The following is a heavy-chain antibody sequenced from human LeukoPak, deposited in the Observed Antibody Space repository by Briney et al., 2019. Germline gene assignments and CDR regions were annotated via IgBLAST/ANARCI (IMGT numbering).Heavy chain of an antibody. V-gene: IGHV4-4*07. CDR2: IYTRGST. D-gene: IGHD3-22*01. J-gene: IGHJ2*01. CDR1: RGSISSYY. Sequence: SETLSLTCTVSRGSISSYYWSWIRQPAGKGLEWIGRIYTRGSTNHNPPLTSRVSMSVDTYKTQFSLKLSSVTAADTAVYYCARAPTYYYDSSGYYYWYFDLWGRGTLVTVSS. CDR3: ARAPTYYYDSSGYYYWYFDL.